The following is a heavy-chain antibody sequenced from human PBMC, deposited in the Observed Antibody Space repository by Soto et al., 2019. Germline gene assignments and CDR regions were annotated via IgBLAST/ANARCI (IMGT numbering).Heavy chain of an antibody. V-gene: IGHV3-15*01. Sequence: GGSLRLSCAASGFTFSNAWMSWVRQAPGKGLEWVGHIKSKTDGGTTDYAAPVKGRFTISRDDSKNTLYLQMNSLKTEDTAVYYCTTGGSDAFDIWGQGTMVTVSS. CDR2: IKSKTDGGTT. CDR1: GFTFSNAW. J-gene: IGHJ3*02. CDR3: TTGGSDAFDI.